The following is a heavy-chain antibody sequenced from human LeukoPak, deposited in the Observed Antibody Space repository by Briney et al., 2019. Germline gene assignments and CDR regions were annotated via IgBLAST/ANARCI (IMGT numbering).Heavy chain of an antibody. CDR2: IHYSGGT. V-gene: IGHV4-59*08. CDR1: GGSISSYH. D-gene: IGHD6-6*01. CDR3: AGAVGSSSYYYMDV. Sequence: SETLSLTCTVSGGSISSYHWSWIRQPPGKGLEWIGYIHYSGGTNYNPSLKSRVTISIDTSKNRFSLKLSSVTAADTAVYYCAGAVGSSSYYYMDVWGKGTTVTVSS. J-gene: IGHJ6*03.